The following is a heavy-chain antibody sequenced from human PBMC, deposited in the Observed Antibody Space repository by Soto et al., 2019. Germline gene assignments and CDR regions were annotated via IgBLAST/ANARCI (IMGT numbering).Heavy chain of an antibody. Sequence: GGSQRLPCEVSGFNFSAYGMHWVRQAPGKGLEWVAAISHDGTNKNYGDSVKGRFTISRDNSKKTLYLQMNSLRPEDTALYYCAKDEYYYSRSGYYIFDSWGQGTLVTAPQ. V-gene: IGHV3-30*18. J-gene: IGHJ4*02. CDR2: ISHDGTNK. CDR1: GFNFSAYG. CDR3: AKDEYYYSRSGYYIFDS. D-gene: IGHD3-22*01.